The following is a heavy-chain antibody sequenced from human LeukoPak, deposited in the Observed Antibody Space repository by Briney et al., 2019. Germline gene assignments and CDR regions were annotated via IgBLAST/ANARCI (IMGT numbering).Heavy chain of an antibody. J-gene: IGHJ6*02. CDR2: MWYDGTNK. CDR1: GFSFSSYG. D-gene: IGHD2-15*01. Sequence: GRSLRLSCVASGFSFSSYGMHWVRQAPGKGLEWVALMWYDGTNKYYADSVKGRFTISRDNFKNTLFLQMNSLRDEDTAVYYCARYCSGGTCYSGMDVWGQGTSVTVSS. CDR3: ARYCSGGTCYSGMDV. V-gene: IGHV3-33*01.